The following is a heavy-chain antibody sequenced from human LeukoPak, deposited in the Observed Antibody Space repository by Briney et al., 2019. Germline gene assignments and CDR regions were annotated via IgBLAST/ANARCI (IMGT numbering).Heavy chain of an antibody. CDR1: GYTFTSYD. J-gene: IGHJ5*02. D-gene: IGHD4-17*01. V-gene: IGHV1-8*01. CDR2: MNPDSGNA. Sequence: GASAKVSCKASGYTFTSYDINWVRQATGQGLEWMGWMNPDSGNAGYPQKFRGRVTMTRDISISTAYMELSSLRFEDTAVYYCATHYGDYAFDPWGQGTLVTVSS. CDR3: ATHYGDYAFDP.